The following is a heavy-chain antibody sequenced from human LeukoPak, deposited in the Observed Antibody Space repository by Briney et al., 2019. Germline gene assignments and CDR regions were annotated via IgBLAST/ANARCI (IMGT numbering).Heavy chain of an antibody. J-gene: IGHJ3*02. D-gene: IGHD5-12*01. CDR2: ISYDGSNK. CDR1: GFTFSSYA. CDR3: ARRGSGDAFDI. V-gene: IGHV3-30*04. Sequence: GSLRLSCAASGFTFSSYAMHWVRQAPGKGLEWVAVISYDGSNKYYADSVKGRFTISRDNSKNTLYLQMNSLRAEDTAVYHCARRGSGDAFDIWGQGTMVTVSS.